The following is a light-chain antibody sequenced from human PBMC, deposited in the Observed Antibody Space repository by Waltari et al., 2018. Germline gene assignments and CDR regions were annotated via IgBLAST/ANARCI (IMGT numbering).Light chain of an antibody. Sequence: QSALTQPPSVSGSPGQSVTISCTGTRTDVGSYSRVSWYQQPPGSAPNVIIYEVNKRPAGVPDRLSGSKSGNTASLTISGRQPEDEADYYCSSYTSSTTLVFGGGTSLTVL. CDR1: RTDVGSYSR. V-gene: IGLV2-18*02. CDR3: SSYTSSTTLV. CDR2: EVN. J-gene: IGLJ3*02.